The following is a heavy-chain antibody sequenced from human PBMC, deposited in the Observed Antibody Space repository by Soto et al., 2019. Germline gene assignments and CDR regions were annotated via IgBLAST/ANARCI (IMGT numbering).Heavy chain of an antibody. D-gene: IGHD1-26*01. Sequence: ASVKVCCKASGYTFTSYGSRWVRQAPGQGLEWMGWISSYNGNTKYAQKLQGRVTMTTDTSTSTAYMELRSLRSDDTAVYYCARDASVGLNDYWGQGTLVTVSS. CDR3: ARDASVGLNDY. CDR1: GYTFTSYG. CDR2: ISSYNGNT. J-gene: IGHJ4*02. V-gene: IGHV1-18*01.